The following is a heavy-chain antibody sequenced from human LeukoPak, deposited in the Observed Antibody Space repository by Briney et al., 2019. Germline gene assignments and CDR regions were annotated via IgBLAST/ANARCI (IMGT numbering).Heavy chain of an antibody. CDR3: ASGYSSSWPLFDY. J-gene: IGHJ4*02. Sequence: ASVKVSCKVSGYTLTELSMHWVRQAPGKGLEWMGGFDPEDGETIYAQKFRGRVTMTEDTSTDTAYMELSSLRSEDTAVYYCASGYSSSWPLFDYWGQGTLVTVSS. D-gene: IGHD6-13*01. CDR1: GYTLTELS. V-gene: IGHV1-24*01. CDR2: FDPEDGET.